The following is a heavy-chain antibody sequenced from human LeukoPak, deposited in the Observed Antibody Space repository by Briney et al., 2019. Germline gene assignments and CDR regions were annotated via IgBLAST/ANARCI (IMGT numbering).Heavy chain of an antibody. CDR3: AKVSGSYQLGYYFDY. V-gene: IGHV3-21*04. D-gene: IGHD1-26*01. J-gene: IGHJ4*02. CDR2: ISSSSSYI. Sequence: PGGSLRLSCAASGFTFSSYSMNWVRQAPGKGLEWVSSISSSSSYIYYADSVKGRFTISRDNAKNSLYLQMNSLRAEDTALYYCAKVSGSYQLGYYFDYWGQGTLVTVSS. CDR1: GFTFSSYS.